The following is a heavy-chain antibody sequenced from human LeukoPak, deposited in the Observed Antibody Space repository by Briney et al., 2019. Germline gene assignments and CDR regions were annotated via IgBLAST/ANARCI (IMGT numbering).Heavy chain of an antibody. V-gene: IGHV3-30*02. CDR2: IRYDGSNK. CDR3: ARNNYYGSGSYYVH. Sequence: GGSLRLSCAASGFTFSSYGMHWVRQAPGKGLEWVAFIRYDGSNKYYADSVKGRFTISRDNSKNTLYLQMNSLRAEDTAVYYCARNNYYGSGSYYVHWGQGTLVTVSS. CDR1: GFTFSSYG. D-gene: IGHD3-10*01. J-gene: IGHJ4*02.